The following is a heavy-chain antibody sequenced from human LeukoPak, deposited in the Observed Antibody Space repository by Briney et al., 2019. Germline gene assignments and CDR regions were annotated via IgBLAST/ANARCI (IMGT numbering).Heavy chain of an antibody. CDR2: ISGSGYTT. Sequence: PGGSLRLSCAASGFTFSSYAMSWVRQAPGKGLEWVSVISGSGYTTFHADSVRGRFTISRDNSKNTLYLQVNSLRAEDTAVYYCAKDTKRYCTSTRCSITDHWGQGTLVTVSS. J-gene: IGHJ4*02. D-gene: IGHD2-2*01. V-gene: IGHV3-23*01. CDR1: GFTFSSYA. CDR3: AKDTKRYCTSTRCSITDH.